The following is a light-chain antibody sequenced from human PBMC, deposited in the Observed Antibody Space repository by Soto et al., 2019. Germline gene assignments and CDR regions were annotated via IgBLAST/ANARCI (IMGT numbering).Light chain of an antibody. J-gene: IGLJ1*01. CDR3: SSYTTGRTYV. CDR1: SSDVGGYNY. V-gene: IGLV2-14*01. CDR2: DVR. Sequence: QSVLTQPASVSGSPGQSITISCTGTSSDVGGYNYVSWYQQHPGKAPKLMIYDVRNRPSGVSNRFSGSKSVNTASLTISGLQAEDEADYYCSSYTTGRTYVFGTGTKVTVL.